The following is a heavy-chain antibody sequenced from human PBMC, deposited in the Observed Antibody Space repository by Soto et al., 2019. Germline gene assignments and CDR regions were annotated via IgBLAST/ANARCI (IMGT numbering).Heavy chain of an antibody. Sequence: SVKVSGKASRVKFSSYAMSWVRQAPGQGLEWMGGMIPIFGTANYAHKFQGRVTITAAKSTNTAYTELSSLRSEDTAVYYCAMAGRLPGDCSSTRCYTGYYYYGMDVWGQ. V-gene: IGHV1-69*06. CDR2: MIPIFGTA. CDR1: RVKFSSYA. D-gene: IGHD2-2*02. J-gene: IGHJ6*02. CDR3: AMAGRLPGDCSSTRCYTGYYYYGMDV.